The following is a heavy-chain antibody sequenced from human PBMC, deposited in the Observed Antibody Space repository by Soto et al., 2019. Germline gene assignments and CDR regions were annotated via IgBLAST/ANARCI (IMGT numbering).Heavy chain of an antibody. CDR1: GGSISSGGYY. CDR3: ASSTRPRYSSSWLFDY. V-gene: IGHV4-31*03. Sequence: SETLSLTCTVSGGSISSGGYYWSWIRQHPGKGLEWIGYIYYSGSTYYNPSLKSRVTISVDTSKNQFSLKLSSVTAADTAVYYCASSTRPRYSSSWLFDYWGQGTLVTVSS. J-gene: IGHJ4*02. D-gene: IGHD6-13*01. CDR2: IYYSGST.